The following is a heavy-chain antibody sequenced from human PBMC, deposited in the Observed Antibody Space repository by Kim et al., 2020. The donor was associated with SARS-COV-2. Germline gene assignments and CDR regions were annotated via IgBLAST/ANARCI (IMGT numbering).Heavy chain of an antibody. Sequence: SETLSLTCAVYGGSFSGYYWSWIRQPPRKGVEWIGEINHCGRNKYNPYLKIPVTISVDTSKNQISLKLTSVTAADTAVYYCARRLSNTSGWGRHYCDLWGQGTLVTVSS. CDR1: GGSFSGYY. D-gene: IGHD3-10*01. CDR3: ARRLSNTSGWGRHYCDL. V-gene: IGHV4-34*01. J-gene: IGHJ4*02. CDR2: INHCGRN.